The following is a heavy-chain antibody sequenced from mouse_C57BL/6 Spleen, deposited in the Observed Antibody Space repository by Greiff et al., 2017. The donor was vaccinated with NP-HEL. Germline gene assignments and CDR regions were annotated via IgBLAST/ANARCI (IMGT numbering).Heavy chain of an antibody. D-gene: IGHD1-1*01. CDR1: GYSFTDYN. CDR3: ARGRATVVEGRDWFAY. V-gene: IGHV1-39*01. Sequence: VQLKESGPELVKPGASVKISCKASGYSFTDYNMNWVKQSNGKSLEWIGVINPNYGTTSYNQKLKGKATLTVDQSSSTADMQLNSLTSEDSAVYYCARGRATVVEGRDWFAYWGQGTLVTVSA. CDR2: INPNYGTT. J-gene: IGHJ3*01.